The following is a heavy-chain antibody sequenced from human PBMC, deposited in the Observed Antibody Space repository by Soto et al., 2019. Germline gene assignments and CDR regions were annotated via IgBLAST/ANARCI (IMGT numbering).Heavy chain of an antibody. CDR2: ISGSGGST. V-gene: IGHV3-23*01. CDR3: AKDQGSSWYEIDY. Sequence: PGGVLRLSCAASGFSFSNYAVTWVRQAPGKGLEWVSTISGSGGSTYYADSVKGRFTISRDNSKNTLYLQMNSLRAEDTAVYYCAKDQGSSWYEIDYWGQGTLVTVSS. D-gene: IGHD6-13*01. J-gene: IGHJ4*02. CDR1: GFSFSNYA.